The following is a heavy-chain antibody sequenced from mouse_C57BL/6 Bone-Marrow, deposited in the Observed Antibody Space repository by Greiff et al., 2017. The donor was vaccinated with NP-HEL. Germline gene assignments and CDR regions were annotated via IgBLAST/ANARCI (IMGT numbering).Heavy chain of an antibody. CDR1: GFTFSSYG. CDR3: ARRVTTVPYYYAMDY. Sequence: DVMLVESGGDLVKPGGSLKLSCAASGFTFSSYGMSWVRQTPDKRLEWVATISSGGSYTYYPDSVKGRFTISRDNAKNTLYLQMSSLKSEDTAMYYCARRVTTVPYYYAMDYWGQGTSVTVSS. J-gene: IGHJ4*01. D-gene: IGHD1-1*01. V-gene: IGHV5-6*02. CDR2: ISSGGSYT.